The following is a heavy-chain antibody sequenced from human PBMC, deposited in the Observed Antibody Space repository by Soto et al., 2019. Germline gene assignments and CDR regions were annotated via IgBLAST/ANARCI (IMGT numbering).Heavy chain of an antibody. Sequence: SVKVSCKASGYIFTNNDVSWVRQATGQGLEWMGWMNPGSGDTGYAQKFQGRVTMTRDISIATAYMELSSLRSDDTAIYYCARMATFGSLNWFDPWGQGTLVTVSS. V-gene: IGHV1-8*01. J-gene: IGHJ5*02. CDR3: ARMATFGSLNWFDP. D-gene: IGHD3-16*01. CDR2: MNPGSGDT. CDR1: GYIFTNND.